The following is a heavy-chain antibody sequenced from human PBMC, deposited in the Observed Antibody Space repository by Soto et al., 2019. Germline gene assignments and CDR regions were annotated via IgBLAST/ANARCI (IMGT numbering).Heavy chain of an antibody. CDR1: GGSFSGYY. CDR2: INHSGST. Sequence: SEALSLTCAVYGGSFSGYYWSWIRQPPGKGLEWIGEINHSGSTNYNPALKSRVTISVDTSKNQFSLKLTSVTAADTAVYYCARVREQWLGGHDAFDIWGQGTMVTVSS. D-gene: IGHD6-19*01. V-gene: IGHV4-34*01. J-gene: IGHJ3*02. CDR3: ARVREQWLGGHDAFDI.